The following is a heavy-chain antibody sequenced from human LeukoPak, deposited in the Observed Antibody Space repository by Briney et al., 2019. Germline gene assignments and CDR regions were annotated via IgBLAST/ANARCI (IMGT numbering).Heavy chain of an antibody. Sequence: GGSLRLSCVASGFTFYDYHMSWIRQAPGKGLEWVSYISSSTSYTNYADPVKGRFTISRDNAKNSLYLQMNSLRAEDTAVYYCARGGIAVAGTGNSFDYWGQGTLVTVSS. CDR1: GFTFYDYH. V-gene: IGHV3-11*06. D-gene: IGHD6-19*01. CDR3: ARGGIAVAGTGNSFDY. CDR2: ISSSTSYT. J-gene: IGHJ4*02.